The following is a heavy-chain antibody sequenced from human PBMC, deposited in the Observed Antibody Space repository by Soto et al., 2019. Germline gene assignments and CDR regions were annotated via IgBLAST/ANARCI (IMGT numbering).Heavy chain of an antibody. V-gene: IGHV4-59*08. D-gene: IGHD2-2*01. Sequence: LTCTVSGGSISSYYWSWIRQPPGKGLEWIGYIYYSGSTNYNPSLKSRVTISVDTSKNQFSLKLSSVTAADTAVYYCASAREVVPAAIGYFDYWGQGTLVTVSS. J-gene: IGHJ4*02. CDR3: ASAREVVPAAIGYFDY. CDR1: GGSISSYY. CDR2: IYYSGST.